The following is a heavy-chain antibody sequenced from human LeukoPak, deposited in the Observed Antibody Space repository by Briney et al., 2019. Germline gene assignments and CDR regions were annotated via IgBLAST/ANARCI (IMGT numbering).Heavy chain of an antibody. V-gene: IGHV4-30-4*01. CDR3: ARLASDNGQHVGALDF. CDR1: GASIGSHYYY. D-gene: IGHD4-17*01. CDR2: ISSNGDT. J-gene: IGHJ3*01. Sequence: PSQTLSLTCSVSGASIGSHYYYWTWIRQPPGKGLEWVGFISSNGDTYYNPSLESRVTISRDTSKNQFSLRLSSVSATDTAVYYCARLASDNGQHVGALDFWGQGTMVTVSS.